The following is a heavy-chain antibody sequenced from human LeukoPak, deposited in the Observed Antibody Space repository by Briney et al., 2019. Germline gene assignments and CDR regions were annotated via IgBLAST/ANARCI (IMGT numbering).Heavy chain of an antibody. CDR2: IDSSSIYT. J-gene: IGHJ4*02. CDR3: ARDSALYSSSSFYLDY. D-gene: IGHD6-13*01. Sequence: GESLKISCAASGFTFRGYTMNWVRQAPGKGLEWVSSIDSSSIYTYYADSVKGRFTISRDNAKNSLYLQMNSLRAEDTAVYYCARDSALYSSSSFYLDYWGQGTLVTVSS. V-gene: IGHV3-21*01. CDR1: GFTFRGYT.